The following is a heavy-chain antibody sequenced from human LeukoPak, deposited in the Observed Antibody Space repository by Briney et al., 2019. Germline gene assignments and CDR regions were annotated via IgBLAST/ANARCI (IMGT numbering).Heavy chain of an antibody. V-gene: IGHV4-59*08. CDR1: GGSISGNF. CDR3: ARGAAYGGGYYYDSSGYYYADAFDI. D-gene: IGHD3-22*01. J-gene: IGHJ3*02. CDR2: ISSSGTT. Sequence: SETLSLTCSVSGGSISGNFWSWIRQPPGKGLEWIGFISSSGTTYYNPSLKSRVTISLDTSKSQFSLTLTSVTAADTVVYYCARGAAYGGGYYYDSSGYYYADAFDIWGQGTMVTVSS.